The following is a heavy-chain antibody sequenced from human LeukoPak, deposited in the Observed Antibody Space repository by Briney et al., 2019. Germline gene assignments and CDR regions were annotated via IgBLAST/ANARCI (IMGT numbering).Heavy chain of an antibody. V-gene: IGHV1-2*02. Sequence: ASVKVSCKASGYTFSGNFMHWVRQAPGQGLEWMGWINPYNGDTNYAQKFQGRVTMTRDTSISTAYMELSSLRSDDTAVYYCARGYYVTGTDYWGQGTLVTVSS. CDR1: GYTFSGNF. J-gene: IGHJ4*02. D-gene: IGHD3-10*02. CDR2: INPYNGDT. CDR3: ARGYYVTGTDY.